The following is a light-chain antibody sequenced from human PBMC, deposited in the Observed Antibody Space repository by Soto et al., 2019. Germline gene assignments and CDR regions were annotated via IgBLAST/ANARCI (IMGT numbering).Light chain of an antibody. Sequence: DIVMTQSPLSLPVTPGEPASISCRSSQSLLHTNGYDSLDWYLQKPGQSPQLLIYLVSNRASGVPDRFSGSGSGKEFTLKISRVEAEDVGVYYCMQALQTPYTFGQGTKLEIK. CDR3: MQALQTPYT. V-gene: IGKV2-28*01. CDR2: LVS. J-gene: IGKJ2*01. CDR1: QSLLHTNGYDS.